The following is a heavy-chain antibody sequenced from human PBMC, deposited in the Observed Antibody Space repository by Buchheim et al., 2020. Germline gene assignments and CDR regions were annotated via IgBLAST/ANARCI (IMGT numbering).Heavy chain of an antibody. V-gene: IGHV3-30*18. CDR3: AKDVRWRPDY. CDR2: ISYDGSNK. Sequence: QVQLVESGGGVVQPGRSLRLSCAASGFTFSSYGMHWVRQAPGKGLEWVAVISYDGSNKYYADSVKGRFTISRDNSKNTLYLQMNSLRAEDTAVYYCAKDVRWRPDYWGQGTL. CDR1: GFTFSSYG. D-gene: IGHD2-15*01. J-gene: IGHJ4*02.